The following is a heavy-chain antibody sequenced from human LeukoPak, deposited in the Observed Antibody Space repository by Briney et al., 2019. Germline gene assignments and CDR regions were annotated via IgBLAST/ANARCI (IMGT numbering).Heavy chain of an antibody. J-gene: IGHJ4*02. CDR3: ARAFQSLGGLSLPDY. CDR1: GYTFTTYP. V-gene: IGHV7-4-1*02. CDR2: IHPSTGKP. Sequence: ASVKVSCKASGYTFTTYPMNWVRQAPGQGLEWMGWIHPSTGKPTYAQGFTGRFVFSLDTSVSTTYLQISSLKAEDTAVYYCARAFQSLGGLSLPDYWGQGTLVTVSS. D-gene: IGHD3-16*02.